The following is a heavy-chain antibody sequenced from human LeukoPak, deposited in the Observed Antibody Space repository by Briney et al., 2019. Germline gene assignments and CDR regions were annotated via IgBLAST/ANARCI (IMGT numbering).Heavy chain of an antibody. CDR2: ISGSGGST. V-gene: IGHV3-23*01. CDR3: AKDRDSSGYYFGGFDY. CDR1: GFIFSGSW. D-gene: IGHD3-22*01. J-gene: IGHJ4*02. Sequence: PGGSLRLSCTASGFIFSGSWMAWIRQAPGKGLEWVSAISGSGGSTYYADSVKGRFTISRDNSKNTLYLQMNSLRAEDTAVYYCAKDRDSSGYYFGGFDYWGQGTLVTVSS.